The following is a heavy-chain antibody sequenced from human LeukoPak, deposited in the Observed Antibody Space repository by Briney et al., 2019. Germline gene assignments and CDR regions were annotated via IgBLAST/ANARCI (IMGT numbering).Heavy chain of an antibody. Sequence: PSETLSLTCTVSGVSISSYYWSWIRQPPGKGLEWIGYIYYSGSTNYNPSLKSRVTISVDTSKNQFSLKLSSVTAADTAVYYCARGIVGASAAFDYWGQGTLVTVSS. CDR3: ARGIVGASAAFDY. D-gene: IGHD1-26*01. CDR1: GVSISSYY. J-gene: IGHJ4*02. CDR2: IYYSGST. V-gene: IGHV4-59*01.